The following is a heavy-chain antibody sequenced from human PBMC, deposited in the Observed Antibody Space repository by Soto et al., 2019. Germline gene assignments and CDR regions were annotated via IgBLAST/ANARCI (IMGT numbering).Heavy chain of an antibody. D-gene: IGHD5-18*01. CDR3: ARHRKTPTAMVITAASCFDY. J-gene: IGHJ4*02. CDR2: IYYSGST. Sequence: PSETLSLTCTVSGGSISSSSYYWGWIRQPPGKGLEWIGSIYYSGSTYYNPSLKSRVTISVDTSKNQFSLKLSSVTAADTAVYYCARHRKTPTAMVITAASCFDYWGQGTLVTVSS. V-gene: IGHV4-39*01. CDR1: GGSISSSSYY.